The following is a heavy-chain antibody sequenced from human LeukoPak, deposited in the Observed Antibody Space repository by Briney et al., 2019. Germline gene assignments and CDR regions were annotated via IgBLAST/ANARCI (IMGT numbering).Heavy chain of an antibody. J-gene: IGHJ4*02. CDR3: ARTGGYCGGDCLVFDY. D-gene: IGHD2-21*02. CDR1: GFTFSSYE. CDR2: ISSIGSTI. Sequence: GGSLRLSCAASGFTFSSYEMNWVRQAPGKGLEWVSYISSIGSTIYYADSVKGRFTISRDNAKNSLYLQMNRLRAEDTAVYYCARTGGYCGGDCLVFDYWGQGTLVTVSS. V-gene: IGHV3-48*03.